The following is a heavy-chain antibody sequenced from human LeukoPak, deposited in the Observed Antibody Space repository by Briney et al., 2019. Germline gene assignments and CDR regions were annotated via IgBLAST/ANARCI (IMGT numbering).Heavy chain of an antibody. Sequence: GGSLRLSCAASVFTFSSYAMSWVRQAPGKGLEWVSAISGIGGSTYSADSAKGRFTTSRDNSEKTRYLQMNSLRAAETTAYYCAKDPYSGIYGLYYMDVWGKGTTVTVSS. D-gene: IGHD1-26*01. V-gene: IGHV3-23*01. CDR1: VFTFSSYA. CDR3: AKDPYSGIYGLYYMDV. J-gene: IGHJ6*03. CDR2: ISGIGGST.